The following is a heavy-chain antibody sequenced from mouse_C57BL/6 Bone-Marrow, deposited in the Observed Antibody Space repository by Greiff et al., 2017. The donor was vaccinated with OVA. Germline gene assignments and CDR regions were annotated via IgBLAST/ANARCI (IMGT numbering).Heavy chain of an antibody. CDR2: LNPNNGGT. J-gene: IGHJ4*01. V-gene: IGHV1-26*01. Sequence: EVQLQQSGPELVKPGASVKISCKASGYTFTDYYMNWVKQSHGKSLEWIGDLNPNNGGTSYNQKFKGKATLTVDKSSSTAYMELRSLPSEDSSVYYCAREATVVADYYAMDDWGQGTSVTVSS. CDR1: GYTFTDYY. CDR3: AREATVVADYYAMDD. D-gene: IGHD1-1*01.